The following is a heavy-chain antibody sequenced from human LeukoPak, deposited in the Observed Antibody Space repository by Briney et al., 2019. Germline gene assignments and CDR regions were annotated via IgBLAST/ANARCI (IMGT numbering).Heavy chain of an antibody. CDR2: ISYDGSNK. CDR3: ARLMARIAAAGTLDY. V-gene: IGHV3-30*03. Sequence: GGSLRLSCAASGFTFSSYGMHWVRQAPGKGLEWVAVISYDGSNKYYADSVKGRFTISRDNSKNTLYLQMNSLRAEDTAVYYCARLMARIAAAGTLDYWGQGTLVTVSS. J-gene: IGHJ4*02. CDR1: GFTFSSYG. D-gene: IGHD6-13*01.